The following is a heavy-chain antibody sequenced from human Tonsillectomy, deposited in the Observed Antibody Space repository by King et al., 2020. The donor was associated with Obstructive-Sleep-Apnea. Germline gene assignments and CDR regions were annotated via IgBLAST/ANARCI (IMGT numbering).Heavy chain of an antibody. CDR1: GFTFSSYA. CDR2: ISYDGSNK. V-gene: IGHV3-30*04. D-gene: IGHD6-19*01. Sequence: VQLVESGGGVVQPGRSLRLSCAASGFTFSSYAMHWVRQAPGKGLEWVAVISYDGSNKYYADSVKGRFTISRDNSKNTLYLQMNSLRGEDTAVYYCAREEYSSGPENYNYYYGIDVWGQGTTVTVSS. CDR3: AREEYSSGPENYNYYYGIDV. J-gene: IGHJ6*02.